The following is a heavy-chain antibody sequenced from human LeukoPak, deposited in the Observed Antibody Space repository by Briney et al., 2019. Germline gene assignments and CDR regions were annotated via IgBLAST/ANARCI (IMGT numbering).Heavy chain of an antibody. J-gene: IGHJ3*02. CDR1: GYTLTELS. Sequence: ASVKASCKVSGYTLTELSMHWVRQAPGKGLEWMGGFDPEDGETIYAQKFQGRVTMTEDTSTDTAYMELSSLRSEDTAVYYCATPTALIEVGATRNDAFDIWGQGTMVTVSS. D-gene: IGHD1-26*01. V-gene: IGHV1-24*01. CDR3: ATPTALIEVGATRNDAFDI. CDR2: FDPEDGET.